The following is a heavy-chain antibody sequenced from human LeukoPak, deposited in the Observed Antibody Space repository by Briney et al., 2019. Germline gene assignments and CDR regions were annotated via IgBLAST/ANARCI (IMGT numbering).Heavy chain of an antibody. J-gene: IGHJ4*02. V-gene: IGHV4-34*01. CDR3: ARAEVVRGVAASFDY. CDR2: INHSGST. CDR1: GGSFSGYY. D-gene: IGHD3-10*01. Sequence: PSETLSLTCAVYGGSFSGYYWSWIRQPPGKGLEWIGEINHSGSTNYNPSLKSRVTISVDTSKNQFSLKLSSVTAADTAVYYCARAEVVRGVAASFDYWGQGTLVTVSS.